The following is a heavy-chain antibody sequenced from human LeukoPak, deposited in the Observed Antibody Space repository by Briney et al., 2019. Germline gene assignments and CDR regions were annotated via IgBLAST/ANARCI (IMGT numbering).Heavy chain of an antibody. CDR2: ISKDGSMK. CDR3: AGESFDI. Sequence: GGSLRLFCAASGFTFSNYAMDWVRQAPGKGLEWVAVISKDGSMKYYADSVQGRFTVSRDNSENTLHLQMNSLKTEDTAVYYCAGESFDIWGQGTMVTVSS. CDR1: GFTFSNYA. J-gene: IGHJ3*02. V-gene: IGHV3-30*04.